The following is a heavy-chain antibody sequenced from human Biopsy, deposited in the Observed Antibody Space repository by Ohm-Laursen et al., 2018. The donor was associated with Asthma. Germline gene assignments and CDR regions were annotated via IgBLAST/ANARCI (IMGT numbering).Heavy chain of an antibody. Sequence: SVKASCKSLGGTFNTYVIGSARLAAGQGLEWVGGINSVFGTTTYPQKFQDRVTITGDDSTSTVYMELSSLRSEDTAVYYCARKAGSCISRACYSLDFWGQGTLVTVSS. CDR1: GGTFNTYV. CDR3: ARKAGSCISRACYSLDF. V-gene: IGHV1-69*13. J-gene: IGHJ4*02. D-gene: IGHD2-15*01. CDR2: INSVFGTT.